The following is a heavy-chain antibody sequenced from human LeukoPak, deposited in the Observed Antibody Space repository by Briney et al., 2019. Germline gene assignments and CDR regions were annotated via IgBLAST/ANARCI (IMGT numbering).Heavy chain of an antibody. J-gene: IGHJ6*03. V-gene: IGHV3-7*01. CDR3: ARAALLHYMDV. CDR2: IKQDGSEK. Sequence: GGSLRLSCAASGFTFSSYGMSWVRQAPGKGLEWVANIKQDGSEKYYVDSVKGRFTISRDNAKNSLYLQMNSLRAEDTAVYYCARAALLHYMDVWGKGTTVTVSS. CDR1: GFTFSSYG. D-gene: IGHD6-6*01.